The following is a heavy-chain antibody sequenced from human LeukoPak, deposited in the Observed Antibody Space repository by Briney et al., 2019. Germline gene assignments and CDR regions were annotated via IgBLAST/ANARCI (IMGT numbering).Heavy chain of an antibody. V-gene: IGHV3-11*01. Sequence: PGGSLRLSCAASGFTFSDYYMSWIRQAPGKGLEWVSYISSSGSTIYYADSVKGRFTISRDNAKNSLYLQMNSLRAEDTAVYYCARDSVVPAAMGRAYYYYNYGMDVWGQGTTVTVSS. CDR2: ISSSGSTI. CDR3: ARDSVVPAAMGRAYYYYNYGMDV. J-gene: IGHJ6*02. CDR1: GFTFSDYY. D-gene: IGHD2-2*01.